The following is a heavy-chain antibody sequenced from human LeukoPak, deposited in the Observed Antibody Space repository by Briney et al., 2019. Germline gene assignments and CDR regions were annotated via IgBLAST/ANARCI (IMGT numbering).Heavy chain of an antibody. CDR3: VRERERSGWFDQ. D-gene: IGHD1-26*01. V-gene: IGHV3-43*02. J-gene: IGHJ5*02. CDR1: GLISDDYA. CDR2: ISGCGGIT. Sequence: GGSLRLSCAAPGLISDDYAIHWVRQAPGKGREWVSYISGCGGITFYADSVRGRFTISRDNSKNSLYLQMSSLRREDTALYFFVRERERSGWFDQWGEGTLVSVSS.